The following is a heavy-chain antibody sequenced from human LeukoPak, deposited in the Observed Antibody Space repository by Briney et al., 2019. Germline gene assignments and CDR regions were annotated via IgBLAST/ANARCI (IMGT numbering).Heavy chain of an antibody. CDR2: ISTYNGNT. D-gene: IGHD6-13*01. CDR1: GYTFINYA. Sequence: ASVKVSCKTSGYTFINYAISWVRQAPGQGLEWMGWISTYNGNTNYAQKLQGRVTMTTDTSTSTAYMELRSLGSDDTAVYYCAILRISAAGNGGYWGQGTLVTVSS. V-gene: IGHV1-18*01. CDR3: AILRISAAGNGGY. J-gene: IGHJ4*02.